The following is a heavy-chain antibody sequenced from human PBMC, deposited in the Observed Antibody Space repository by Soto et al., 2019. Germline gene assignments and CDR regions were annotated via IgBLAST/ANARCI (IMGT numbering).Heavy chain of an antibody. V-gene: IGHV3-53*01. CDR1: GFTVSSNY. Sequence: GGSLRLSCAASGFTVSSNYMSWVRQAPGRGLEWVSVIYSGGSTYYADSVKGRFTISRDNSKNTLYLQMNSLRAEDTAVYYCARDRVESGYPEYFQHWGQGTLVTVSS. CDR3: ARDRVESGYPEYFQH. CDR2: IYSGGST. J-gene: IGHJ1*01. D-gene: IGHD3-22*01.